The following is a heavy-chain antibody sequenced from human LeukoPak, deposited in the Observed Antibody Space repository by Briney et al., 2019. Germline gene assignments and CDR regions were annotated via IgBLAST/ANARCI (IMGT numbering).Heavy chain of an antibody. D-gene: IGHD1-1*01. Sequence: GGSLRLSCEASGFTFSSYWMTCVRQAPGKGLEWVANIKEDGSEKNYVDSVKGRFTISRDNAKNSLFLQMNSLRGEDTAVYYCATDRGWNTYDNWGQGTLVTVSS. J-gene: IGHJ4*02. CDR1: GFTFSSYW. CDR2: IKEDGSEK. CDR3: ATDRGWNTYDN. V-gene: IGHV3-7*01.